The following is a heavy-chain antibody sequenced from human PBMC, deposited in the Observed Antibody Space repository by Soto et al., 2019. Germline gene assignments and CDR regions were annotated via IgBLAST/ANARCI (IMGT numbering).Heavy chain of an antibody. J-gene: IGHJ6*03. Sequence: GGSLRLSCAASGFTFSDYYMSWIRQAPGKGLEWVSYISSSGSTIYYADSVKGRFTISRDNAKNSLYLQMNSLRAEDTAVYYCAREFIPGTHYYYYYMDVWGKGTTVTVSS. CDR2: ISSSGSTI. CDR3: AREFIPGTHYYYYYMDV. D-gene: IGHD1-1*01. V-gene: IGHV3-11*01. CDR1: GFTFSDYY.